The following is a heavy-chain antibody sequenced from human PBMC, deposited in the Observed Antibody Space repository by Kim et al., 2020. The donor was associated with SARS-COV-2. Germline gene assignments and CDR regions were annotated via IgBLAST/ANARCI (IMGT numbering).Heavy chain of an antibody. CDR3: ARVDIVVVVAAKVDY. CDR2: ISAYNGNT. V-gene: IGHV1-18*01. D-gene: IGHD2-15*01. CDR1: GYTFTSYG. J-gene: IGHJ4*02. Sequence: ASVKVSCKASGYTFTSYGISWVRQAPGQGLEWMGWISAYNGNTNYAQKLRGRVTMTTDTSTSTAYMELRSLRSDDTAVYYCARVDIVVVVAAKVDYWGQGTLVTVSS.